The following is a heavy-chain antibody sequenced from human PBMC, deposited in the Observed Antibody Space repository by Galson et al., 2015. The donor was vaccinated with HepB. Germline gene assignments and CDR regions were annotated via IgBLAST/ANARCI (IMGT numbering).Heavy chain of an antibody. V-gene: IGHV3-21*01. D-gene: IGHD3-22*01. CDR2: ISSSSSYI. J-gene: IGHJ6*02. CDR1: GFTFSSYS. CDR3: ARDSSDSSGYYYVKYYYYGMDV. Sequence: SLRLSCAASGFTFSSYSMNWVRQAPGKGLEWVSSISSSSSYIYYADSVKGRFTISRDNAKNSLYLQMNSLRAEDTAVYYCARDSSDSSGYYYVKYYYYGMDVWGQGTTVTVSS.